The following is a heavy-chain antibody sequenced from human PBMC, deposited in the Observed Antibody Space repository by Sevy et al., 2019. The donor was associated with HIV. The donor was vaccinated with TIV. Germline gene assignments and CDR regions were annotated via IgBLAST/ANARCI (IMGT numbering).Heavy chain of an antibody. CDR1: RFTLRSYA. CDR3: AKDVRNDSSGYFDY. Sequence: GESLKISCAASRFTLRSYAMSWVRQAPGKGLEWVSAISGSGVSTYYADSVKGRFTISRDNSKNTLYLQMNSLRAEDTAVYYCAKDVRNDSSGYFDYWGQGILVTVSS. J-gene: IGHJ4*02. CDR2: ISGSGVST. D-gene: IGHD3-22*01. V-gene: IGHV3-23*01.